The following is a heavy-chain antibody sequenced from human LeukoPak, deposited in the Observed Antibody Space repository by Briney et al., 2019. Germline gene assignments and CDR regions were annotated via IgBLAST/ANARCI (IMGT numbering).Heavy chain of an antibody. Sequence: PGRSLRLSCAASGFTFSSYWMHWVRQAPGKGLEWVANIKQDGGEICYVDSVKGRFTISRDNAKNSLYLQMNSLRVEDTAVYSCVRLRGGYWGQGTLVTVSS. CDR1: GFTFSSYW. D-gene: IGHD5-24*01. J-gene: IGHJ4*02. V-gene: IGHV3-7*03. CDR3: VRLRGGY. CDR2: IKQDGGEI.